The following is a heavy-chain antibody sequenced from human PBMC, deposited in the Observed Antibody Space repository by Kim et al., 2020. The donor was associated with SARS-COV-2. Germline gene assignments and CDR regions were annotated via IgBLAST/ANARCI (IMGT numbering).Heavy chain of an antibody. CDR2: IYYSGST. V-gene: IGHV4-59*01. CDR1: GGSISSYY. D-gene: IGHD3-16*02. J-gene: IGHJ3*02. CDR3: ARTSRDYDYIWGSYRHVQAHAFDI. Sequence: SETLSLTCTVSGGSISSYYWSWIRQPPGKGLEWIGYIYYSGSTNYNPSLKSRVTISVDTSKNQFSLKLSSVTAADTAVYYCARTSRDYDYIWGSYRHVQAHAFDIWGQGTMVTVSS.